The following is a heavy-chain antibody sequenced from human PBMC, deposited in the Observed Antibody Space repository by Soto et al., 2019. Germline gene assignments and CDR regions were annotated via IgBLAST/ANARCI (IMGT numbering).Heavy chain of an antibody. CDR1: GFTFSSYG. Sequence: GGSLRLSCAASGFTFSSYGVHWVRQAPGKGLEWVASVSYDGSNKHYADSVKGRFTISRDNSRNTLDLQMNGLRAEDTAVHYCTTDPVTMIVVVPSSGWGQGTLVTVSS. V-gene: IGHV3-30*03. D-gene: IGHD3-22*01. CDR2: VSYDGSNK. J-gene: IGHJ4*02. CDR3: TTDPVTMIVVVPSSG.